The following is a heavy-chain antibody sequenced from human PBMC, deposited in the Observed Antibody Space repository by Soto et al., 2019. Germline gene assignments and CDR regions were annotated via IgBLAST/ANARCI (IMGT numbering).Heavy chain of an antibody. CDR2: IYYSGST. D-gene: IGHD3-3*01. CDR1: GGSISSSSYY. Sequence: SETLSLTCTVSGGSISSSSYYWGWIRQPPGKGLEWIGSIYYSGSTYYNPSLKSRVTISVDTSKNQFSLKLSSVTAADTAVYYCARLSPFWSGFDYWGQGTLVTVSS. J-gene: IGHJ4*02. CDR3: ARLSPFWSGFDY. V-gene: IGHV4-39*01.